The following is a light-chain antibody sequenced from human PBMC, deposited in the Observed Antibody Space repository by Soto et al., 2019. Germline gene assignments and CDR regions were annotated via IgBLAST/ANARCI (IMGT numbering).Light chain of an antibody. V-gene: IGLV2-14*01. CDR2: DVS. CDR1: SSDVGGYNY. Sequence: QSLLTQPASVSGSPGQSITISCHGTSSDVGGYNYVSWYQQHPGKAPKFMIYDVSNRPSGVSNRFSGSKSGNTASLTISGLQAEDEADYYCTSYTTSNTRQIVFGTGTQLTVL. J-gene: IGLJ1*01. CDR3: TSYTTSNTRQIV.